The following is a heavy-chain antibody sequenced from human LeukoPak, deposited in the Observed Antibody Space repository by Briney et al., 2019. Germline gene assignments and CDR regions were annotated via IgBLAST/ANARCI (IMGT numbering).Heavy chain of an antibody. CDR3: ARERGGGYNYLHDY. J-gene: IGHJ4*02. D-gene: IGHD5-24*01. V-gene: IGHV1-2*02. CDR1: GYTFTGYY. Sequence: ASVKVSCKASGYTFTGYYMHWVRQAPGQGLEWMGWINPNSGGTNYAQKFQGRVTMTRDTSLSTAYMELSRLRSDDTAGYYCARERGGGYNYLHDYWGQGTLVTVSS. CDR2: INPNSGGT.